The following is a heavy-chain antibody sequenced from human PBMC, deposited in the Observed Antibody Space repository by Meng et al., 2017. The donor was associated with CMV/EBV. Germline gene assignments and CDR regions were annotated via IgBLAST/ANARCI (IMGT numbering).Heavy chain of an antibody. V-gene: IGHV3-53*01. CDR2: IYSGGST. Sequence: GESLKISCAASGFTVSSNYMSWVRQAPGKGLEWVSVIYSGGSTYYADSVKGRFTISRDNSKNTLYLQMNSLRVEDTAVYYCARGSDRDYYGMDVWGQGTTVTVSS. CDR1: GFTVSSNY. CDR3: ARGSDRDYYGMDV. J-gene: IGHJ6*02.